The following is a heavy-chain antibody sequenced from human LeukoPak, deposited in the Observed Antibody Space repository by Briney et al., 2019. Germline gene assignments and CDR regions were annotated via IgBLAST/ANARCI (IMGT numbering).Heavy chain of an antibody. CDR1: GGSISSYY. Sequence: SETLSLTCTVSGGSISSYYWSWIRQPPGKGLEWIGYIYYSGSTNYNPSLKSRVTISVDTSKNQFSLKLSSVTAADTAVYYCAREAYSYGYTPFDYWGQGTLVTVSS. V-gene: IGHV4-59*01. CDR3: AREAYSYGYTPFDY. CDR2: IYYSGST. J-gene: IGHJ4*02. D-gene: IGHD5-18*01.